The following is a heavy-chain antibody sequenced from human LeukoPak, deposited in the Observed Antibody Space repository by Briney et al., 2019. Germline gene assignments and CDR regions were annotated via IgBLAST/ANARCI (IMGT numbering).Heavy chain of an antibody. Sequence: GRSLRLSCAASGFTFSSYGMHWVRQAPGKGLEWVAVISYDGSNKYYADSVKGRFTISRDNSKDTLYLQMNSLRAEDTAVYYCAKDGIAYYDFWSGPYYYGMDVWGQGTTVTVSS. CDR3: AKDGIAYYDFWSGPYYYGMDV. CDR2: ISYDGSNK. D-gene: IGHD3-3*01. J-gene: IGHJ6*02. V-gene: IGHV3-30*18. CDR1: GFTFSSYG.